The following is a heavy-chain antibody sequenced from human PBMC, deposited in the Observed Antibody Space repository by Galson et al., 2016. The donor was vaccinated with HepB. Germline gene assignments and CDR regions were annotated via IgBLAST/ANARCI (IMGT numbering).Heavy chain of an antibody. J-gene: IGHJ3*02. Sequence: PALVKPTQTLALTCTFSGFSLTTSGVGVGWIRQPQGKALEWLALIYWDDDQRYRPSLKTRLTITKDTSKNQVVLTMTNMDPVDTATYYCAHRRGSTWPYAAFDIWGQGTVVTVSS. CDR1: GFSLTTSGVG. D-gene: IGHD6-13*01. CDR3: AHRRGSTWPYAAFDI. V-gene: IGHV2-5*02. CDR2: IYWDDDQ.